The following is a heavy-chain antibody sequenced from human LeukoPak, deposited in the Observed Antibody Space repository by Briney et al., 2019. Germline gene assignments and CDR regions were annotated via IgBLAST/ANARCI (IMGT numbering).Heavy chain of an antibody. J-gene: IGHJ4*02. CDR2: FDPEDGET. V-gene: IGHV1-24*01. Sequence: ASVKVSCKVSGYTLTELSMHWVRQAPGKGLEWMGGFDPEDGETIYAQKFQGRVTMTEDTSTDTAYMELSSLRSEDTAVYYCATRSPYYYDSSGYRFDYWGQGTLVTVSS. D-gene: IGHD3-22*01. CDR3: ATRSPYYYDSSGYRFDY. CDR1: GYTLTELS.